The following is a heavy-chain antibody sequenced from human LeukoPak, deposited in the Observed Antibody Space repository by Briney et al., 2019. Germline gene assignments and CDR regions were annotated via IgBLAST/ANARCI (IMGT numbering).Heavy chain of an antibody. CDR2: MNPNSGNT. Sequence: GASVKVSCKASGYTFTSYDINWVRQATGQGLEWRGWMNPNSGNTGYAQKFQGRVTITRNTSISTAYMELSSLRSEDTAVYYCARSYDFWSGYWLWDYWGQGTLVTVSS. CDR3: ARSYDFWSGYWLWDY. V-gene: IGHV1-8*03. CDR1: GYTFTSYD. J-gene: IGHJ4*02. D-gene: IGHD3-3*01.